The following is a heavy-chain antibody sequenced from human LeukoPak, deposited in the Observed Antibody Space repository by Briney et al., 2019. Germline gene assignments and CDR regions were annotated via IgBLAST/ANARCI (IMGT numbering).Heavy chain of an antibody. D-gene: IGHD3-10*01. Sequence: ASVKVSCKASGYSFADYYMHWVRQAPGQGLEWMGWIKPNSGGTRSAQKFQGRVTMTRDTSISTAFMELSRLRSDDTAVYYCARGNFGRSYNWFDPWGQGTLVTVSS. CDR1: GYSFADYY. CDR3: ARGNFGRSYNWFDP. J-gene: IGHJ5*02. CDR2: IKPNSGGT. V-gene: IGHV1-2*02.